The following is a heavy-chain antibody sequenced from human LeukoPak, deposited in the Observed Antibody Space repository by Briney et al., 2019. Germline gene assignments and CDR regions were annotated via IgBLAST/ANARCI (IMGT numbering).Heavy chain of an antibody. D-gene: IGHD3-3*01. CDR3: ARLFFVIDT. J-gene: IGHJ5*02. Sequence: KSSETLSLICTVSGASISNSAYYWLWIRQPPGEGLECIGTVHYSGSTFYNPSLKSRVNISVDTSKNQFSLQLSSVTAADTAVYYCARLFFVIDTWGQGTLVTVSS. V-gene: IGHV4-39*01. CDR2: VHYSGST. CDR1: GASISNSAYY.